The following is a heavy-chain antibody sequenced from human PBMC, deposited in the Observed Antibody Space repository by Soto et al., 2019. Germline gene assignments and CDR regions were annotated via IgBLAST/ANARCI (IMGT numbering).Heavy chain of an antibody. V-gene: IGHV1-69*01. J-gene: IGHJ6*02. CDR2: SIPISDTT. D-gene: IGHD2-2*01. CDR3: ARSQGSSTSLEIYYYYYYGIDV. Sequence: QVQLVQSGAEVKKPGSSVKVSCKASGGTFSSYAISWVRQAPGQGLEWMGGSIPISDTTNYAQKFQGRVTTTADESTSTAYMELSSLRSEDTAAYYCARSQGSSTSLEIYYYYYYGIDVWGQGTTVTVSS. CDR1: GGTFSSYA.